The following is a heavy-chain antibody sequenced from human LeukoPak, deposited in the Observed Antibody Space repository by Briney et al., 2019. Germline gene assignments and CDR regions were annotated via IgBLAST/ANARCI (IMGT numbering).Heavy chain of an antibody. D-gene: IGHD3-22*01. V-gene: IGHV1-18*01. CDR1: GYTFTSYG. CDR2: ISAYNGNT. CDR3: ASPGARYYYDSSGYYC. Sequence: ASVKVSCKASGYTFTSYGISWVRQAPGQGLEWMGWISAYNGNTNYAQKLQGRVTMTTDTSTSTAYMELRSLRSDDTAVYYCASPGARYYYDSSGYYCWGQGTLVTVSS. J-gene: IGHJ4*02.